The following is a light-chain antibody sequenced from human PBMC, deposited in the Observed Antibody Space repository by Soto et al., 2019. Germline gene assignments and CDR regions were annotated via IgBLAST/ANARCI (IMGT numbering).Light chain of an antibody. CDR1: QSFTSN. V-gene: IGKV3-15*01. CDR2: GAS. J-gene: IGKJ1*01. CDR3: QQYRT. Sequence: VMTQSPATLSVSPGERATISCRASQSFTSNLAWYQQKPGQVPRLLIYGASTRATGIPARFRGSGSGTEFTRTISSLESEDFAGYYCQQYRTFGQGTKVEMK.